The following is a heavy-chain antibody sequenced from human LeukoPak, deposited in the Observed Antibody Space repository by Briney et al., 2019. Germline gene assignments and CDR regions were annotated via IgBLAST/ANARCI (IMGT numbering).Heavy chain of an antibody. J-gene: IGHJ6*02. CDR1: GFTFSSYG. Sequence: GRSLRLSCAASGFTFSSYGMHWVRQAPGKGLEWVAVISYDGSNKYYADSVKGRFTISRDNSKNTLYLQMNSLRAEDTAVYYCARDPFLGSRWPNYYYGMDVWGQGTTVTVSS. CDR2: ISYDGSNK. D-gene: IGHD6-13*01. V-gene: IGHV3-30*03. CDR3: ARDPFLGSRWPNYYYGMDV.